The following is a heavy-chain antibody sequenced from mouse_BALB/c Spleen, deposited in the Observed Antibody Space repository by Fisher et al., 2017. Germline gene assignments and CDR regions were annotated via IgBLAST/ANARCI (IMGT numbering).Heavy chain of an antibody. V-gene: IGHV1-26*01. CDR3: ARGTTVVATDY. Sequence: KFKGKATLTVDKSSSTAYMELRSLTSEDSAVYYCARGTTVVATDYWGQGTSVTVSS. D-gene: IGHD1-1*01. J-gene: IGHJ4*01.